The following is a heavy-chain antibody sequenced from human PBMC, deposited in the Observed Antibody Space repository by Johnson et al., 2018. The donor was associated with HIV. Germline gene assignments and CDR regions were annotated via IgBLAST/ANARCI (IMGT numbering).Heavy chain of an antibody. V-gene: IGHV3-7*02. Sequence: VQLVESVGGLVQPGGSRKLSCAASGFTFDDYGMSWVRQAPGKGLEWVANIKQDGSEKYYADSVKGRFTISRDNSKNTLYLQMNSLRAEDTAVYYCVGGWDAFDIWGQGTMVTVSS. CDR2: IKQDGSEK. CDR1: GFTFDDYG. CDR3: VGGWDAFDI. D-gene: IGHD3-16*01. J-gene: IGHJ3*02.